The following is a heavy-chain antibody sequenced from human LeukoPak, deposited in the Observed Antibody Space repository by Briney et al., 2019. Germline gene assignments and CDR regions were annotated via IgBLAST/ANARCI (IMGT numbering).Heavy chain of an antibody. D-gene: IGHD2-2*01. CDR1: GFTFSGYA. V-gene: IGHV3-23*01. CDR2: ITGSGGST. J-gene: IGHJ5*02. Sequence: GGSLRLSCAASGFTFSGYAMNWVRQAPGKGLDWVSAITGSGGSTYYADSVKGRFTISRDNSKNTLYLQMNSLRAEDTAVYYCAKTAVPAAILSWFDPWGQGTLVTVSS. CDR3: AKTAVPAAILSWFDP.